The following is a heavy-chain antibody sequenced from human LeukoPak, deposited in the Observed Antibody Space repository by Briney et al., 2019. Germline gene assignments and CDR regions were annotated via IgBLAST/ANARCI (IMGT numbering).Heavy chain of an antibody. D-gene: IGHD5-12*01. CDR3: ARDPHYDHLYGMDV. J-gene: IGHJ6*02. Sequence: NSSETLSLTCAVSGGSISSSNWWSWVRQPPGKGLEWIGEIYHSGSTNYNPSLKSRVTISVDKSENQFSLKLSSVTAADTAVYYCARDPHYDHLYGMDVWGQGTTVTVSS. V-gene: IGHV4-4*02. CDR1: GGSISSSNW. CDR2: IYHSGST.